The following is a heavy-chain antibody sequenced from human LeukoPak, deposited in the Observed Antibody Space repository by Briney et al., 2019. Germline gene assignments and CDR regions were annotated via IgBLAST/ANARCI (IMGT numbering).Heavy chain of an antibody. CDR2: IYPGDSDT. J-gene: IGHJ4*02. CDR3: ARCVWFGESNRYFDY. V-gene: IGHV5-51*01. Sequence: PGESLKISCKGSGYSFTSYWIGWVRQMPGKGLEWMGIIYPGDSDTRYSPSFQGQVTISADKSISTAYLQWSSLKASDTAMYYCARCVWFGESNRYFDYWGQGTLVTVSS. CDR1: GYSFTSYW. D-gene: IGHD3-10*01.